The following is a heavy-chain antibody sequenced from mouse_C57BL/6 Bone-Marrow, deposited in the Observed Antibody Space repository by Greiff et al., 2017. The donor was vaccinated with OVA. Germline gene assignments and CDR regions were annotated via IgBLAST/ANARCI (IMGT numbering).Heavy chain of an antibody. CDR2: FTPNNGGT. J-gene: IGHJ3*01. V-gene: IGHV1-18*01. D-gene: IGHD2-2*01. CDR3: ARGADGYDAGPY. Sequence: VQLQQSGPELVKPGASVKIPCKASGYTFTDYNMDWVKQSHGKSLEWIGDFTPNNGGTIYNQKFKGKATLTVDKSSSTAYMELRSLTSEDTAVYYCARGADGYDAGPYWGQGTLVTVSA. CDR1: GYTFTDYN.